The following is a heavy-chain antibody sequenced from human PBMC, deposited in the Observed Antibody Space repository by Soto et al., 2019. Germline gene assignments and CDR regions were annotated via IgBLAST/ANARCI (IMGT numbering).Heavy chain of an antibody. CDR3: ARDKITGLFDY. J-gene: IGHJ4*02. CDR1: GGSISSSNW. CDR2: INHSGST. V-gene: IGHV4-4*02. D-gene: IGHD2-8*02. Sequence: LRRPLSLTCAVSGGSISSSNWWSWVRQPPGKGLEWIGEINHSGSTNYNPSLKSRVTISVDTSKNQFSLKLTSVTAADTAVYYCARDKITGLFDYWGQGTLVTVSS.